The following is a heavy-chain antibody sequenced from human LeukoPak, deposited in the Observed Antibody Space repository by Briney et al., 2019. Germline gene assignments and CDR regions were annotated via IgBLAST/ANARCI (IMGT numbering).Heavy chain of an antibody. CDR2: IWYDGSNK. CDR1: GFTFSSYG. Sequence: GGSLRLSCTASGFTFSSYGMHWVRQAPGKGLEWAAVIWYDGSNKNYAESVKGRFTITRDNAKNSLYLQMNSLRAEDTAVYYCARNPAGIGDYLGQGTLVTVSS. D-gene: IGHD1-26*01. V-gene: IGHV3-33*01. J-gene: IGHJ4*02. CDR3: ARNPAGIGDY.